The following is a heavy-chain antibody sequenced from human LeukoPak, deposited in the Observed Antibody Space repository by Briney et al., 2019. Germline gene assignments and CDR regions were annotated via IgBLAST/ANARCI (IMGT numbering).Heavy chain of an antibody. CDR3: ANLPL. CDR1: GFTFRNFG. J-gene: IGHJ4*02. CDR2: ISYDGSNK. V-gene: IGHV3-30*18. Sequence: GSLRLPCATPGFTFRNFGMPWVRQAPGKGLEWVAVISYDGSNKYYADSVKGRFTISRDNSKNTLYLQMNSLRPEDAAVYYCANLPLWGQGTLVTVSS.